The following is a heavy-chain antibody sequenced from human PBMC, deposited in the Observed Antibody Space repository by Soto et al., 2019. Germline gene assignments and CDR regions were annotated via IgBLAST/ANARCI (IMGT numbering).Heavy chain of an antibody. CDR3: ARCPKGLSGYCSGGSCYSFGVPNWFDP. V-gene: IGHV4-31*03. D-gene: IGHD2-15*01. Sequence: PSETLSLACTVSGGSISSGGYYWSWIRQHPGKGLEWIGYIYYSGSTYYNPSLKSRVTISVDTSKNQFSLKLSSVTAADTAVYYCARCPKGLSGYCSGGSCYSFGVPNWFDPWGQGTLVTVSS. CDR2: IYYSGST. CDR1: GGSISSGGYY. J-gene: IGHJ5*02.